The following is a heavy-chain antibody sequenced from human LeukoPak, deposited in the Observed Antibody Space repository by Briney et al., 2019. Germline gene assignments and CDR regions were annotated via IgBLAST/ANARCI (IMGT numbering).Heavy chain of an antibody. CDR3: ATDLSLYYYGSGRYLNYYGMDV. CDR2: FDPEDGET. D-gene: IGHD3-10*01. Sequence: ASVKVSCKVSGYTLTELSMHWVRQAPGKGLEWMGGFDPEDGETIYAQKFQGRVTMTEDTSTDTAYMELSSLRSEDTAVYYCATDLSLYYYGSGRYLNYYGMDVWGQGTTVTVSS. J-gene: IGHJ6*02. CDR1: GYTLTELS. V-gene: IGHV1-24*01.